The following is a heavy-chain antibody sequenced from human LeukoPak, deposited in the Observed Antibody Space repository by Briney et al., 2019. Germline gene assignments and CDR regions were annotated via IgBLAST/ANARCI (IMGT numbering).Heavy chain of an antibody. CDR3: ARGLAVAGSSWFDP. Sequence: GGSLRLSCAASGFTFSSYWMHWVRQVPGKGLVWVSRINSDGSSRSYVDSVMGRFTISRDNAKNTLYLQLDSLRAEGTAVYYCARGLAVAGSSWFDPWGQGTLVSVSS. J-gene: IGHJ5*02. CDR2: INSDGSSR. CDR1: GFTFSSYW. V-gene: IGHV3-74*01. D-gene: IGHD6-19*01.